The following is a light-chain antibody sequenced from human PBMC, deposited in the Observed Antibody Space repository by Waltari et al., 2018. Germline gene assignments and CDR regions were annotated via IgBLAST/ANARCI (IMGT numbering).Light chain of an antibody. CDR1: HRISRY. V-gene: IGKV3-20*01. CDR3: QHHFRLPAT. CDR2: GAS. J-gene: IGKJ1*01. Sequence: SCRASHRISRYLAWYQQKPGQAPRLLIYGASTRATGIPDRFSGSGSGTDFSLTISGLVPEDSAVYYCQHHFRLPATFGQGTKVEIK.